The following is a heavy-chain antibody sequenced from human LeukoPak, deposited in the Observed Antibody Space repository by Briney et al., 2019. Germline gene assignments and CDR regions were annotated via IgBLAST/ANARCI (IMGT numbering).Heavy chain of an antibody. CDR1: GFTFSTYG. CDR3: AKHGPQKAYFDY. V-gene: IGHV3-23*01. CDR2: ISSTSSKI. Sequence: GGSLRLSCAVSGFTFSTYGMSWVRQAPGKGLEWVSAISSTSSKIYYADSVKGQFTIFRDNSKSTLYLQMNSLRAEDTAVYYCAKHGPQKAYFDYWGQGTPVTVSS. J-gene: IGHJ4*02.